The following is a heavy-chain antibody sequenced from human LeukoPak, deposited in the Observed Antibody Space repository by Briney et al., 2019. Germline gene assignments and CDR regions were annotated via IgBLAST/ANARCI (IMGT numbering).Heavy chain of an antibody. CDR2: ISSSMSTK. CDR3: ERGRGYYNSGYYFDY. Sequence: GGSLGLSCAASGFTFSSYRWNWVRQAPGKGREWVSFISSSMSTKYYADSVKGRFTISRDNAKNSLYLQMNSLRDEDTAVYYCERGRGYYNSGYYFDYWGQGTLVTVSS. J-gene: IGHJ4*02. V-gene: IGHV3-48*02. D-gene: IGHD3-10*01. CDR1: GFTFSSYR.